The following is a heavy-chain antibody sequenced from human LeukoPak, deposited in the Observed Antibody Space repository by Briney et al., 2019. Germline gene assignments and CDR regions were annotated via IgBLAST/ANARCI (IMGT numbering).Heavy chain of an antibody. Sequence: GESLKISCKGSGYSFTSYWLGLVRQMPGKGLEWMGIIYPGDSDTRYSPSFQGQVTISADKSISTAYLQWSSLKASDTAMYYCARDFRNSYGPTSYYFDYWGQGTLVTVSS. D-gene: IGHD5-18*01. CDR2: IYPGDSDT. CDR1: GYSFTSYW. J-gene: IGHJ4*02. V-gene: IGHV5-51*01. CDR3: ARDFRNSYGPTSYYFDY.